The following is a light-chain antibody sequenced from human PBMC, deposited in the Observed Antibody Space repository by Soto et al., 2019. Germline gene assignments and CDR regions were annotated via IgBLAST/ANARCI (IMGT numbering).Light chain of an antibody. Sequence: QSVLTQPPSASGTPGQRVTISCSGRFSNIGSNYVYWYQQLPGAAPKLLMHSNNLRPSGVPERISGSKSGTSASLAISGLRSEDEAVYYCASWDDRLGAVIFGGGTKVTVL. CDR1: FSNIGSNY. CDR2: SNN. V-gene: IGLV1-47*02. CDR3: ASWDDRLGAVI. J-gene: IGLJ2*01.